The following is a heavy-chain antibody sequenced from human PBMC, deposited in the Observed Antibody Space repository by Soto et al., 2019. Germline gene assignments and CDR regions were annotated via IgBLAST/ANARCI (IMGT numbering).Heavy chain of an antibody. Sequence: GASVKVSCKASGYTFTYRYLHWVRQAPGQALEWMGWITPFNGNTNYAQKFQDRVTITRDRSMSTAYMELSSLRSEDTAMYYCTSGWGYQLGGAFDIWGQGTMVTVSS. CDR1: GYTFTYRY. V-gene: IGHV1-45*02. CDR3: TSGWGYQLGGAFDI. CDR2: ITPFNGNT. J-gene: IGHJ3*02. D-gene: IGHD2-2*01.